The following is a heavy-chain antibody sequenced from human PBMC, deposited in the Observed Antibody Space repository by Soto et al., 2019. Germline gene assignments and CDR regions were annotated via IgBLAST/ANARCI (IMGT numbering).Heavy chain of an antibody. Sequence: QVQLQESGPGLVKPSQTLSLTCTVSGGSISSGGYYWSWIRQHPGKGLEWIGYIYYSGSTYYNPSLESRVTISVDTSKNQFSLKLSSVTAADTAVYYCARDRARDFWSGYYTNWYFDLWGRGTLVTVSS. J-gene: IGHJ2*01. V-gene: IGHV4-31*03. CDR2: IYYSGST. CDR3: ARDRARDFWSGYYTNWYFDL. D-gene: IGHD3-3*01. CDR1: GGSISSGGYY.